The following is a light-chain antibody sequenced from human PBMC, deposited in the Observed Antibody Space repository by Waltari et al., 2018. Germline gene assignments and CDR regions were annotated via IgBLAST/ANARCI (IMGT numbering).Light chain of an antibody. CDR2: DAS. J-gene: IGKJ5*01. CDR3: QQRSDWPPSVT. CDR1: KSVGKV. Sequence: EVVLTQSPVTLSLSPGERATLSCRASKSVGKVLAWYQQNPGQAPRLRIYDASNRATRFPVTFSGSGSGTDFALTISSVQPEDFALYFCQQRSDWPPSVTFGQGTRLEI. V-gene: IGKV3-11*01.